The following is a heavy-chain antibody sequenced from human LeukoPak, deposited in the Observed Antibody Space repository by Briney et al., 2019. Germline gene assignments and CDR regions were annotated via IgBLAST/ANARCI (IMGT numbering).Heavy chain of an antibody. V-gene: IGHV1-69*05. CDR2: IIPIFGTA. D-gene: IGHD1-26*01. Sequence: SEKVPRKASVGPFSSYAISWVRQPPGQGLEWLRGIIPIFGTANYAQKCQVRVTITTNESTSTAYMELSSLRSEDTAVYYCALSAFASGSFLWGQGTLVTVSS. J-gene: IGHJ4*02. CDR3: ALSAFASGSFL. CDR1: VGPFSSYA.